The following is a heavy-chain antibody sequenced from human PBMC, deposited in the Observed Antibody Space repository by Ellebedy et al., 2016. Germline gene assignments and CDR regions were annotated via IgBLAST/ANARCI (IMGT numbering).Heavy chain of an antibody. V-gene: IGHV4-39*01. D-gene: IGHD1-26*01. CDR1: GGSISSSSYY. CDR2: IYYSGST. CDR3: ASRDRLWGSYEH. Sequence: GSLRLSXTVSGGSISSSSYYWGWIRQPPGKGLEWIGSIYYSGSTYYNPSLKSRVTISVDTSKNQFSLKLSSVTAVDTAVYYCASRDRLWGSYEHWGQGTLVTVSS. J-gene: IGHJ4*02.